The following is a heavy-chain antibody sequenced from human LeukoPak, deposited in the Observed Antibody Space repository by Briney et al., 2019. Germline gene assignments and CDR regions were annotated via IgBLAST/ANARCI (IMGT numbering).Heavy chain of an antibody. D-gene: IGHD3-3*01. CDR3: ARTTIFGVVIRGAFDI. Sequence: ASVKVSCKASGYTFTSYGISRVRQAPGQGLEWMGWISAYNGDTNYAQKLQGRVTMTTDTSTSTAYMELRSLRSDDTAVYYCARTTIFGVVIRGAFDIWGQGTMVTVSS. CDR1: GYTFTSYG. J-gene: IGHJ3*02. V-gene: IGHV1-18*01. CDR2: ISAYNGDT.